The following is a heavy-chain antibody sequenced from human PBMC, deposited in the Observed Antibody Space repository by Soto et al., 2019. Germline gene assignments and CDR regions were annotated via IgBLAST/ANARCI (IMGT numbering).Heavy chain of an antibody. V-gene: IGHV3-21*02. CDR1: GFTFSSYT. J-gene: IGHJ4*02. Sequence: EVQLVESGGGLVNPGGSLRLSCAASGFTFSSYTMNWVRQAPGKGLEWVSFISSGSDYIYYADSVKCRFTISRDDATNSLVLQMSRLRAEDTAVYYCTREHVGSTFRRGQRGSFDYWRQGTLVTVSS. CDR3: TREHVGSTFRRGQRGSFDY. D-gene: IGHD3-10*01. CDR2: ISSGSDYI.